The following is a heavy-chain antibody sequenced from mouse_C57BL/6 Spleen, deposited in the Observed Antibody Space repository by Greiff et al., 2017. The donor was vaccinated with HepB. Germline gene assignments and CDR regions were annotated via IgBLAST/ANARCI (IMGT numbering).Heavy chain of an antibody. J-gene: IGHJ3*01. CDR1: GFTFSSYA. CDR2: ISSGGDYI. CDR3: TRDRRSFAY. Sequence: EVKVVESGEGLVKPGGSLKLSCAASGFTFSSYAMSWVRQTPEKRLEWVAYISSGGDYIYYADTVKGRFTISRDNARNTLYLQMSSLKSEDTAMYYCTRDRRSFAYWGQGTLVTVSA. V-gene: IGHV5-9-1*02.